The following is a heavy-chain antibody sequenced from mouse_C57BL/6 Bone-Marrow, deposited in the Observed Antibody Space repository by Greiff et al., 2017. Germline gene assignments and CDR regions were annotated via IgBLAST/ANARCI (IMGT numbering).Heavy chain of an antibody. CDR1: GYTFTDYY. Sequence: VQLQQSGPVLVKPGASVKMSCKASGYTFTDYYMNWVKQSHGKSLEWIGVINPYNGGTSYNQKFKGKATLTVAKSSSTAYMELNSLTSEDSAVYYCARNDYYGSIEPFYWYFDVWGTGTTGTVSS. J-gene: IGHJ1*03. D-gene: IGHD1-1*01. CDR3: ARNDYYGSIEPFYWYFDV. CDR2: INPYNGGT. V-gene: IGHV1-19*01.